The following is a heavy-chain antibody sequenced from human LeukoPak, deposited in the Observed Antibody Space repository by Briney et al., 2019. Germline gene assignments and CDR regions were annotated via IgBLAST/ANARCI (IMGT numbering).Heavy chain of an antibody. D-gene: IGHD1-26*01. V-gene: IGHV3-21*01. CDR2: ISSSSSYI. J-gene: IGHJ4*02. Sequence: GGSLRLSCAASGFTFSSYSMNWVRQAPGKGLEWVSSISSSSSYIYYADSVKGRFTISRDIAKNSLYLQMNSLRAEDTAVYYCARGIVGARGYFDYWGQGTLVTVSS. CDR1: GFTFSSYS. CDR3: ARGIVGARGYFDY.